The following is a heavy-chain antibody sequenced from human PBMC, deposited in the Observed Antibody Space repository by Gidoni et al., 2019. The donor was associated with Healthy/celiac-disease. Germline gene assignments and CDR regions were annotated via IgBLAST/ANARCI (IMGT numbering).Heavy chain of an antibody. CDR3: AHIGPAVTRSLYGMDV. V-gene: IGHV2-5*01. Sequence: QITLKESGPTLVKPTQTLTLTCTFSGFSLSTSGVGVGWIRQPPGKALEWLALIYWNDDKRYSPSLKSRLTITKDTSKNQVVLTMTNMDPVDTATYYCAHIGPAVTRSLYGMDVWGQGTTVTVSS. D-gene: IGHD4-17*01. J-gene: IGHJ6*02. CDR1: GFSLSTSGVG. CDR2: IYWNDDK.